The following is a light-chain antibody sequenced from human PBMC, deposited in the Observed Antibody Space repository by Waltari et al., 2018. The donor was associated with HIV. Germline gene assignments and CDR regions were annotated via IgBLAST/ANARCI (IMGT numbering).Light chain of an antibody. J-gene: IGLJ1*01. CDR2: EVN. CDR3: SSYGGRNYFYA. CDR1: SSDVGGYNY. Sequence: QSALTQPPSASGSPGQSVTISCTGTSSDVGGYNYVSWYQQHPGKAPKLIIYEVNKRPSWVPDRFSGSKSGNTASLTVSGLQAEDEADYFCSSYGGRNYFYAFGTGTKVTVL. V-gene: IGLV2-8*01.